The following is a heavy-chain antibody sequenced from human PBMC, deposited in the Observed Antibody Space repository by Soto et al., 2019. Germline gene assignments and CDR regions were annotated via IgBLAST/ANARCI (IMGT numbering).Heavy chain of an antibody. CDR1: GFTFSSYG. CDR2: IWYDGSNK. J-gene: IGHJ6*02. V-gene: IGHV3-33*01. Sequence: GGSLRLSCAASGFTFSSYGMHWVRQAPGKGLEWVAVIWYDGSNKYYADSVKGRFTISRDNSKNTLYLQMNSLRAEDTAVYYCARDREYSGYDWDYYYYYGMDVWGQGTTVTVSS. CDR3: ARDREYSGYDWDYYYYYGMDV. D-gene: IGHD5-12*01.